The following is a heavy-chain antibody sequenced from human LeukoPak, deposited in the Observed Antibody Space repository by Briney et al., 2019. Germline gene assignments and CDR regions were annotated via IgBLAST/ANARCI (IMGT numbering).Heavy chain of an antibody. D-gene: IGHD2-15*01. J-gene: IGHJ6*04. CDR1: GYTFTSYA. CDR3: ARELSVGYYYGMDV. Sequence: ASVTVSCKASGYTFTSYAMHWVRQAPGQRLKWMGWINAGNGNTKYSQKFQGRVTITRDTSASTAYMELSSLRSEDTAVYYCARELSVGYYYGMDVWGKGTTVTVSS. CDR2: INAGNGNT. V-gene: IGHV1-3*01.